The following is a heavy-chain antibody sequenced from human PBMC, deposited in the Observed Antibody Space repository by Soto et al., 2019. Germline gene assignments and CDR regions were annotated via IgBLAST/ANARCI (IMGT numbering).Heavy chain of an antibody. CDR1: GFTFGYYA. J-gene: IGHJ6*02. Sequence: PGGSLRLSCTASGFTFGYYAMSWVRQAPGKGLEWVGFIRSKAYGGTTEYAASVKGRFTISRDDSKSIAYLQMNSLKTEDTAVYYCTRSEAAGYYYYGMDVWGQGTTVTVSS. V-gene: IGHV3-49*04. D-gene: IGHD6-13*01. CDR3: TRSEAAGYYYYGMDV. CDR2: IRSKAYGGTT.